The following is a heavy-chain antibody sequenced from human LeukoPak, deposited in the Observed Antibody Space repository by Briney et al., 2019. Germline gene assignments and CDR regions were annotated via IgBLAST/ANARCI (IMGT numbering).Heavy chain of an antibody. J-gene: IGHJ5*01. CDR2: ISGSGAST. CDR3: ARSRGYRARDDS. V-gene: IGHV3-23*01. CDR1: GFTVSSYA. D-gene: IGHD3-22*01. Sequence: PGGSLRLSCAASGFTVSSYAMIWVRQTPGKGLECVSAISGSGASTFYADSMKGRFTISRDNSKNMLYLQINSLRAEDTAVYFCARSRGYRARDDSWGQGTLVTVSS.